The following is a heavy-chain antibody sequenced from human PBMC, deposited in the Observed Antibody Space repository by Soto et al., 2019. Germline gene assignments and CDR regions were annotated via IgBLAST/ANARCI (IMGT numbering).Heavy chain of an antibody. CDR2: IDWADDK. Sequence: SGPTLVNPTQTLTLTCTFSGFSFTTDGMGVGWIRQPPGKALEWLALIDWADDKYYSTSLKTRLTISKDTSKNQVVLTMTNVDPVDTATYYCARIHGPSGNYDLDYWGQGTLVTVSS. V-gene: IGHV2-70*13. D-gene: IGHD5-12*01. CDR3: ARIHGPSGNYDLDY. J-gene: IGHJ4*02. CDR1: GFSFTTDGMG.